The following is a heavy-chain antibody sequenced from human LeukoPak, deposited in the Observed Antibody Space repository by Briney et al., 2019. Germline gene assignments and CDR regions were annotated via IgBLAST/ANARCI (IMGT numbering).Heavy chain of an antibody. D-gene: IGHD5-12*01. V-gene: IGHV3-21*01. J-gene: IGHJ4*02. CDR3: ARDLSGYDDY. CDR2: ISSSSSYI. CDR1: GFTFSSYW. Sequence: GGSLRLSCAASGFTFSSYWMHWVRQAPGKGLVWVSSISSSSSYIYYADSVKGRFTISRDNAKNSLYLQMNSLRAEDTAVYYCARDLSGYDDYWGQGTLVTVSS.